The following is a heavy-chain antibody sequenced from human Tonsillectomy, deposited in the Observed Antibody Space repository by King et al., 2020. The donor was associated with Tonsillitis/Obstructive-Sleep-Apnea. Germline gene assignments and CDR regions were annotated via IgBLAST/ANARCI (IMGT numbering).Heavy chain of an antibody. Sequence: VQLVESGAEVKKPGASVKVSCKASGYTFSSYGISWVRQAPGQGLEWMGWISAYNGHTNYAQKLQGRVTMTTDTSTSTAYMEVRSLRSDDTAVYYCARDSMSHYYDSSAYYTFSYWGQGTLVTVSS. D-gene: IGHD3-22*01. CDR2: ISAYNGHT. J-gene: IGHJ4*02. CDR3: ARDSMSHYYDSSAYYTFSY. V-gene: IGHV1-18*01. CDR1: GYTFSSYG.